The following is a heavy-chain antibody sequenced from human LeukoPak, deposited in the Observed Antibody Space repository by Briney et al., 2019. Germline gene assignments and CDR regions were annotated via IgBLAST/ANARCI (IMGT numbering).Heavy chain of an antibody. J-gene: IGHJ4*02. Sequence: GGSLRLSCAASGFTFSTYSMNWVRQAPGKGLEWVSFNSSSSSYTFYADSVKGRFTISRDNAKNSLYLQMSSLRAEDTAVYYCARTADGTSDYWGQGTLVTVSS. CDR3: ARTADGTSDY. D-gene: IGHD6-13*01. V-gene: IGHV3-21*01. CDR1: GFTFSTYS. CDR2: NSSSSSYT.